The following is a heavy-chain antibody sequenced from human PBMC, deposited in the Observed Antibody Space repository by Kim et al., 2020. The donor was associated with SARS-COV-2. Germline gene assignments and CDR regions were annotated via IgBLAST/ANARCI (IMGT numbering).Heavy chain of an antibody. Sequence: ASVKVSCKASGYTFTSYDINWVRQATGQGLEWMGWMNPNSGNTGYAQKFQGRVTMTRNTSISTAYMELSSLRSEDTAVYYCAREIAAAGIYYYYYYGMDVWGQGTTVTVSS. V-gene: IGHV1-8*01. D-gene: IGHD6-13*01. CDR2: MNPNSGNT. CDR1: GYTFTSYD. J-gene: IGHJ6*02. CDR3: AREIAAAGIYYYYYYGMDV.